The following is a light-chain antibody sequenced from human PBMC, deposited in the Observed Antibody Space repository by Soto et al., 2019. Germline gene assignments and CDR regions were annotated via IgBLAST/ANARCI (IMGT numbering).Light chain of an antibody. J-gene: IGLJ3*02. Sequence: QSVLTQPASVSGSPGQSITISCTGTSSDVGNYNLVTWHQQHPGKAPKLMIYEDSKRPSGVSNRFSGSKSGNTASLTISGLQAEDEADYYCCSYAGSSTWVFGGGTKLTVL. CDR2: EDS. CDR3: CSYAGSSTWV. CDR1: SSDVGNYNL. V-gene: IGLV2-23*01.